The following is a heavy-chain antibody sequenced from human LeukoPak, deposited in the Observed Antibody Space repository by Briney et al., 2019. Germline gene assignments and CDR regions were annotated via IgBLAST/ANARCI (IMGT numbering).Heavy chain of an antibody. D-gene: IGHD3-10*01. V-gene: IGHV4-34*01. CDR1: GGSFSGYY. CDR3: ARVPENFGESPYFDY. J-gene: IGHJ4*02. CDR2: INHSGST. Sequence: KPSETLSLTCAVYGGSFSGYYWSWIRQPPGKGLEWIGEINHSGSTNYNPSLKGRVTISVDTSKNQFSLKLSSVTAADTAVYYCARVPENFGESPYFDYWGQGTLVTVSS.